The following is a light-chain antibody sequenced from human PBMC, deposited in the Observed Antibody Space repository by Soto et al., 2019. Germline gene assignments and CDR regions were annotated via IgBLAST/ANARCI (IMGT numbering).Light chain of an antibody. CDR1: QSVGSY. CDR2: DAS. CDR3: QQRSNWPSLT. Sequence: EIVLIHSPATLSLSPWEIATLSCRASQSVGSYLAWYQHKPGQAPRLLISDASNRATGIPARFSGSGSETDFTLTISSLEPEDSAVYYCQQRSNWPSLTFGGGTKVDIK. J-gene: IGKJ4*01. V-gene: IGKV3-11*01.